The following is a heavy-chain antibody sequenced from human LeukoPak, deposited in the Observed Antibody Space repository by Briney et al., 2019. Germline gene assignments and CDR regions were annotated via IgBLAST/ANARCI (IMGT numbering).Heavy chain of an antibody. V-gene: IGHV3-23*03. Sequence: QPGASLRLSCAASGFTFNNYAMSWVRQAPGKGLEWVSVIFSGGSTHYADSVKGRFTISRDNSKNAVFLQMNSLRAEDTAVYYCARDSNLDLRGYYYYGMDVWGQGATVTVSS. J-gene: IGHJ6*02. CDR2: IFSGGST. CDR3: ARDSNLDLRGYYYYGMDV. CDR1: GFTFNNYA. D-gene: IGHD1-1*01.